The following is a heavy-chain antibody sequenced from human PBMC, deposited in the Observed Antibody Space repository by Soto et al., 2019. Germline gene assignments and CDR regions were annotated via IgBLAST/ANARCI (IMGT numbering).Heavy chain of an antibody. CDR1: GYTFTSYG. D-gene: IGHD2-2*02. Sequence: ASVKVSCKASGYTFTSYGISWVRQAPGQGLEWMGWISAYNGNTNYAQKLQGRVTRTTDTSTSTAYMELRSLRSDDTAVYYCARGEYCSSTSCYMEYYYYGMDVWGQGTTVTVSS. J-gene: IGHJ6*02. CDR2: ISAYNGNT. V-gene: IGHV1-18*04. CDR3: ARGEYCSSTSCYMEYYYYGMDV.